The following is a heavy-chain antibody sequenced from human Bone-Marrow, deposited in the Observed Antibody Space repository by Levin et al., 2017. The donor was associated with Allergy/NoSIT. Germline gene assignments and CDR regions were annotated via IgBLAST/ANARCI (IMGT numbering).Heavy chain of an antibody. V-gene: IGHV3-21*01. J-gene: IGHJ5*02. CDR2: ISSSSSYI. CDR1: GFTFSSYS. D-gene: IGHD2-21*01. Sequence: GGSLRLSCAASGFTFSSYSMNWVRQAPGKGLEWVSSISSSSSYIYYADSVKGRFTISRDNAKNSLYLQMNSLRAEDTAVYYCARAFPRIWNWFDPWGQGTLVTVSS. CDR3: ARAFPRIWNWFDP.